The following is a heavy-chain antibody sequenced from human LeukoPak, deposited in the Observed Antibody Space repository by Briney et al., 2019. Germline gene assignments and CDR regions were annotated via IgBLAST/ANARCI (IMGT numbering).Heavy chain of an antibody. Sequence: PSETLSLTCAVSGGSISSSNWWSWVRQPPGKGLEWIGEIYHSGSTNYNPSLKSRVTIPVDKSKNQFSLKLSSVTAADTAVYYCARHYGSGSYYYYYGMDVWGKGTTVTVSS. CDR3: ARHYGSGSYYYYYGMDV. V-gene: IGHV4-4*02. D-gene: IGHD3-10*01. CDR1: GGSISSSNW. CDR2: IYHSGST. J-gene: IGHJ6*04.